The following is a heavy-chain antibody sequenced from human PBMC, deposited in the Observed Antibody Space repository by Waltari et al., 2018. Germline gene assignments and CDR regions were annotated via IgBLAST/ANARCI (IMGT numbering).Heavy chain of an antibody. CDR1: GFTFSSYS. Sequence: EVQLVESGGGLVKPGGSLRLSCAASGFTFSSYSMNWVRQAPGKGLEWVASISRSSSYIYYADSVKGRCTIARDNAKNSLYLQMNSLRAEDTAVYYCARDFPTTIAVAGVDPWGQGTLVTVSS. CDR3: ARDFPTTIAVAGVDP. CDR2: ISRSSSYI. J-gene: IGHJ5*02. D-gene: IGHD6-19*01. V-gene: IGHV3-21*01.